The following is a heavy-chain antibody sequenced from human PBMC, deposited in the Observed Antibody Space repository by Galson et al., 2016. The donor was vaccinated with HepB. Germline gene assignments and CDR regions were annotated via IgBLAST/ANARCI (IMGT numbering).Heavy chain of an antibody. CDR1: GFSLTAHGEG. J-gene: IGHJ4*02. Sequence: PALVKPPQTLTLTCTFSGFSLTAHGEGVGWIRQPPGKPLEWLALIHGNDDRSYSPSLRSRLTITKDTSENQVVLTVTNMAPVDTATYSCAHLSPYGPRDFDYWGQGTLVTVSS. CDR2: IHGNDDR. CDR3: AHLSPYGPRDFDY. D-gene: IGHD4-17*01. V-gene: IGHV2-5*01.